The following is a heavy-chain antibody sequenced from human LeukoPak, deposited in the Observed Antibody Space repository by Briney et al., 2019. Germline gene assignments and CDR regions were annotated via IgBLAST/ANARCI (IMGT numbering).Heavy chain of an antibody. V-gene: IGHV4-59*08. CDR2: FYYSGST. CDR3: AGGSSGSSYFDY. D-gene: IGHD1-26*01. Sequence: SETLSLTCTVSGGSISSYYWSWIRQPPGKGLEWIGYFYYSGSTNYNPSLKSRVTISLDTSKSQVSLKVNSVTAADTAVYYCAGGSSGSSYFDYWGQGTLVTVSS. J-gene: IGHJ4*02. CDR1: GGSISSYY.